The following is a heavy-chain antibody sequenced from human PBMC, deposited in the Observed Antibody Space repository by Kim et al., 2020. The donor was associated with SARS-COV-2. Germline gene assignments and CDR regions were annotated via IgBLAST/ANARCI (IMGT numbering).Heavy chain of an antibody. V-gene: IGHV1-18*01. D-gene: IGHD3-16*01. J-gene: IGHJ5*02. Sequence: DARQLQGRVTMTTDTSKRTAYMELRSLRSDDTAVYYCARVVVGAGRWFDPWGQGTLVTVSS. CDR3: ARVVVGAGRWFDP.